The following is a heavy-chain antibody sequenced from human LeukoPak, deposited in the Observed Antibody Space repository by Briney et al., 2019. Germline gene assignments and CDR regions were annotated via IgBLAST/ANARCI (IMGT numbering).Heavy chain of an antibody. J-gene: IGHJ5*02. CDR2: IYYSGST. V-gene: IGHV4-39*01. Sequence: LETLSLTTTVPGGSISSSSYYWGWIRQPPGKGLEWIGSIYYSGSTYYNPSLKSRVTISVDTSKNQFSLKLSSVTAADTAVYYCASGPDNWFDPWGQGTLVTVSS. CDR3: ASGPDNWFDP. CDR1: GGSISSSSYY. D-gene: IGHD3/OR15-3a*01.